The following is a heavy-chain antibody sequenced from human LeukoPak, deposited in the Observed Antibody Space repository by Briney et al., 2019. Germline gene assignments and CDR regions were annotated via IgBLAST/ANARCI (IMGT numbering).Heavy chain of an antibody. CDR2: ISSSSSYI. D-gene: IGHD3-9*01. J-gene: IGHJ4*02. Sequence: GGSLRLSCAASGFTFSSYSMNWVRQAPGKGLEWVSSISSSSSYIYYADSVKGRFTISRDNAKNSLYLQMNSLRAEDTAVYYCARESGDYDILTGYYRLPDYWGQGTLVTVSS. CDR3: ARESGDYDILTGYYRLPDY. V-gene: IGHV3-21*01. CDR1: GFTFSSYS.